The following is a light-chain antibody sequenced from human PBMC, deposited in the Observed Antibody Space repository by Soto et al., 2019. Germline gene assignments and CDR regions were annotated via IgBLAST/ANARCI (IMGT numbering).Light chain of an antibody. V-gene: IGKV3-20*01. CDR1: QSVSSSY. CDR2: GAS. Sequence: EIVLTQSPGTLSLSPGDRATLSCRASQSVSSSYLAWYQQKPGQAPGLLIYGASSRATGIPDRSSGSGSGTDFTLTISRLEPEDFAVYYCQQYGRSPWTFGQGTKVEVK. CDR3: QQYGRSPWT. J-gene: IGKJ1*01.